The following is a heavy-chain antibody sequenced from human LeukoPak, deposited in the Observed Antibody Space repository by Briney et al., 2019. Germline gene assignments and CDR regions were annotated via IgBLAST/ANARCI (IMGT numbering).Heavy chain of an antibody. J-gene: IGHJ4*02. CDR3: AKGVGTNKGGYYFDY. V-gene: IGHV3-23*01. CDR1: GFAFSSFA. D-gene: IGHD1-26*01. Sequence: PGWSVRLSCAASGFAFSSFAMSWVRQAPGKGLDWVSSISGSGGSTYYADSVKGRFTISRDSSKNTLYLQMNSLRAEDTAVYYCAKGVGTNKGGYYFDYWGQGTPVTVSS. CDR2: ISGSGGST.